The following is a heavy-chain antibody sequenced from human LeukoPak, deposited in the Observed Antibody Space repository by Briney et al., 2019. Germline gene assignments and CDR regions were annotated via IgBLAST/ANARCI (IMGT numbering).Heavy chain of an antibody. CDR1: GFTVSSSV. CDR2: ISGNSGAI. V-gene: IGHV3-23*01. D-gene: IGHD3-9*01. Sequence: PGGSLTLSCAASGFTVSSSVMSWVRQAPGKGLEWISSISGNSGAIYYADSVKGRFTISSDNSKNTVYLHMNSLRVEDTAVYYCAKARFWLLCDSWGQGTLVTVSS. J-gene: IGHJ4*02. CDR3: AKARFWLLCDS.